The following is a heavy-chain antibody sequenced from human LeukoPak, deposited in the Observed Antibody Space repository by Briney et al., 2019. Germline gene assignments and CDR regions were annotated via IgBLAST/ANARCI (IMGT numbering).Heavy chain of an antibody. V-gene: IGHV4-38-2*01. CDR1: GYSISSGYY. CDR2: IYHSGST. CDR3: ARASYVWGSYRPAGDY. Sequence: SAPLSLTCAFSGYSISSGYYWGWLRQPPGKGLEWIGSIYHSGSTYYNPSLKSRVTISVDTSKNQFSLKLSSVTAADTAVYYCARASYVWGSYRPAGDYWGQGTLVTVSS. J-gene: IGHJ4*02. D-gene: IGHD3-16*02.